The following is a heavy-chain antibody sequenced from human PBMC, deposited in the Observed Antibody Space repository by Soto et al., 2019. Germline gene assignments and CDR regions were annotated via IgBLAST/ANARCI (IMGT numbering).Heavy chain of an antibody. CDR2: MYYSGST. CDR1: GGSIIDSGSFY. CDR3: ARGEVVASNWFDP. Sequence: QVQMQESGPGLMKPSQTLYLTCSVSGGSIIDSGSFYWNWIRQPPGKGLEWIGYMYYSGSTYYTQSLKSRATIALDTSKNQFSLKLTSVTAADTAIYYCARGEVVASNWFDPWGQGTLVTVSS. V-gene: IGHV4-31*03. D-gene: IGHD2-15*01. J-gene: IGHJ5*02.